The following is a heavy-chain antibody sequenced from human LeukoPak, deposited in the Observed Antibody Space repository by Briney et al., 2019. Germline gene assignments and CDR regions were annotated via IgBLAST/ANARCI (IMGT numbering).Heavy chain of an antibody. J-gene: IGHJ5*02. CDR3: ARDPCSGGSCYPAEWFDP. V-gene: IGHV1-18*01. CDR2: ISAYNGNT. CDR1: GYTFTSYG. Sequence: GASVKASCKASGYTFTSYGVSWVRQAPGQGLEWMGWISAYNGNTNYAQKLQGRVTMTTDTSTSTAYMELRSLRSDDTAVYYCARDPCSGGSCYPAEWFDPWGQGTLVTVSS. D-gene: IGHD2-15*01.